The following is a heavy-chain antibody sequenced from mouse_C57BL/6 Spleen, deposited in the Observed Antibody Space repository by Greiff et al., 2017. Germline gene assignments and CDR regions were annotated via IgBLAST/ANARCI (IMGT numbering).Heavy chain of an antibody. V-gene: IGHV1-15*01. CDR3: TRRDYGSSPYAMDY. J-gene: IGHJ4*01. CDR2: IDPETGGT. D-gene: IGHD1-1*01. Sequence: VKLMESGAELVRPGASVTLSCKASGYTFTDYEMYWVKQTPVHGLEWIGAIDPETGGTAYNQKFKGTAILTADKSSSTAYMELRSLTSEDSAVYYCTRRDYGSSPYAMDYWGQGTSVTVSS. CDR1: GYTFTDYE.